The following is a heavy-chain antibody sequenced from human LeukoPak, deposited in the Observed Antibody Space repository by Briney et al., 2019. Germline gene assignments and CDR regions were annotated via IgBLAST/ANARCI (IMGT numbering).Heavy chain of an antibody. J-gene: IGHJ6*03. CDR2: IRSKAYGGTT. CDR3: TRDPTYYDILTGYWIYYMDV. D-gene: IGHD3-9*01. Sequence: GGSLRLSCTASGFTFGDYAMSWFRQAPGKGLEWVGFIRSKAYGGTTEYAASVKGRFTISRDDSKSIAYLQMNSLKTEDTAVYYCTRDPTYYDILTGYWIYYMDVWGKGTTVTVSS. V-gene: IGHV3-49*03. CDR1: GFTFGDYA.